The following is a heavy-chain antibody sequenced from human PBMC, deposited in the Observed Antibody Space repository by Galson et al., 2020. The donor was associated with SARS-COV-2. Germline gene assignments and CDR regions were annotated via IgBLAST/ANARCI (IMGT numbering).Heavy chain of an antibody. CDR2: ISNDGSNK. CDR1: GFTFSSYA. CDR3: ARASTYCSSTSCYGSYCYYYYGMDV. J-gene: IGHJ6*02. Sequence: TGGSLRLSCAASGFTFSSYAMHWVRQAPGKGLEWVAVISNDGSNKYYADSVKGRFTISRDNSKNTLYLQMNSLRAEDTAVYYCARASTYCSSTSCYGSYCYYYYGMDVWGQGTTVTVSS. D-gene: IGHD2-2*01. V-gene: IGHV3-30-3*01.